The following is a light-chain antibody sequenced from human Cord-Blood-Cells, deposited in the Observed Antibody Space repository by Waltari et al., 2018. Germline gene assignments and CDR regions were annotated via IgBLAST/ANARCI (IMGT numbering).Light chain of an antibody. V-gene: IGKV4-1*01. CDR3: QQYYSTPPT. J-gene: IGKJ2*01. Sequence: VMTQSPDSLAVSLGERATINCKSSQSVLYSSNNKNYLAWYQQKPGQPPKLLIYWASTRESGVPDRFSGSGSGTDFTLTISSLQAEDVAVYYCQQYYSTPPTFGQGTKLEIK. CDR1: QSVLYSSNNKNY. CDR2: WAS.